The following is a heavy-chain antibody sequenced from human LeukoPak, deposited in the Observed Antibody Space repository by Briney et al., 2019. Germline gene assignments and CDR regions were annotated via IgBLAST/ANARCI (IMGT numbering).Heavy chain of an antibody. D-gene: IGHD6-19*01. V-gene: IGHV4-39*07. CDR3: ARETAVAGIGH. CDR2: IYYSGST. Sequence: LGTPSPSCTVSGGSHNSSSYYWGWVRQPPGEGLGWIGSIYYSGSTYYNPSLKSRVTISVDTSKNQFSLKLSSVTAADTAVYYCARETAVAGIGHWGQGTLVTVSS. J-gene: IGHJ5*02. CDR1: GGSHNSSSYY.